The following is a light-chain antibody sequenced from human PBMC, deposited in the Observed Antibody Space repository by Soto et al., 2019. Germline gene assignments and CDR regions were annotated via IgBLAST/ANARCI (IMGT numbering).Light chain of an antibody. CDR2: DVS. J-gene: IGLJ1*01. CDR3: SSNTTSNTRQIV. CDR1: SSDVGGYNY. V-gene: IGLV2-14*03. Sequence: QSALTQPASVSGSPGQSITISCTGTSSDVGGYNYVSWYQHHPGKAPKLIIYDVSNRPSGVSIRFSGSKSDNTASLTISGLQPEDEADYHCSSNTTSNTRQIVFGTGTKVTV.